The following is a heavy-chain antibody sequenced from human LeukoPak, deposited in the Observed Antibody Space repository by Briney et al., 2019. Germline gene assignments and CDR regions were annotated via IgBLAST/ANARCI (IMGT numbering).Heavy chain of an antibody. CDR2: ISYDGSNK. J-gene: IGHJ3*02. Sequence: GGSLRLSCAASGFTFSSYAMHWVRQAPGKGLEWVAVISYDGSNKYYADSVKGRFTISRDNSKNTLYLQMNSLRAEDTAVYYCAKAGYCSSTSCYKRHAFDIWGQGTMVTVSS. V-gene: IGHV3-30-3*01. CDR3: AKAGYCSSTSCYKRHAFDI. D-gene: IGHD2-2*02. CDR1: GFTFSSYA.